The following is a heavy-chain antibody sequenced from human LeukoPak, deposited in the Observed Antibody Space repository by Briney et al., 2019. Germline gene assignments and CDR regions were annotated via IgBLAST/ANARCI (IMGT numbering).Heavy chain of an antibody. CDR3: ARGGPTIVDY. D-gene: IGHD1-26*01. CDR2: IYYTGNT. CDR1: GDSITNYF. V-gene: IGHV4-59*01. Sequence: SETLSLTCTVSGDSITNYFWSWIRQPPGKGLEWIGYIYYTGNTNYKPSLKSRVTISVDTSTNQFSLRLRSVTAADTAVYYCARGGPTIVDYWGQGTLVTVSS. J-gene: IGHJ4*02.